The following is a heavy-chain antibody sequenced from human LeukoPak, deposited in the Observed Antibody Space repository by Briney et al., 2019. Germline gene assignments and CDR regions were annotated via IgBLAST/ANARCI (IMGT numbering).Heavy chain of an antibody. J-gene: IGHJ4*02. CDR3: ARDFDSLGGRGLDY. Sequence: SQTLSLTCTVSGGSISSGDYYWGWIRQPPGKGLEWIGSIYYSGSTYYNPSLKSRVTISVDTSKNQFSLKLSSVTAADTAVYYCARDFDSLGGRGLDYWGQGTLVTVSS. V-gene: IGHV4-39*07. D-gene: IGHD3-16*01. CDR2: IYYSGST. CDR1: GGSISSGDYY.